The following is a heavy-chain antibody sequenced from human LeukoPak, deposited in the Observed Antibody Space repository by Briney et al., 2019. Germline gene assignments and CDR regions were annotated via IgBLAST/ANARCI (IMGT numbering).Heavy chain of an antibody. CDR3: AKSLEWLGIIDY. V-gene: IGHV3-23*01. D-gene: IGHD3-3*01. Sequence: GGSLRLSCAASGFTFSSYAMSWVRQAPGKGLEWVSAISGSGGRTYYADSVKGRFTISRDNSKSTLYLQMNSLRAEDTAVYYCAKSLEWLGIIDYWGQGTLVTVSS. CDR2: ISGSGGRT. CDR1: GFTFSSYA. J-gene: IGHJ4*02.